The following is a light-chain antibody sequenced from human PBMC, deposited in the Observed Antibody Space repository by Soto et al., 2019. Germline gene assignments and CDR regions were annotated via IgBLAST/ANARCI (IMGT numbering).Light chain of an antibody. J-gene: IGLJ1*01. V-gene: IGLV1-44*01. Sequence: QSVLTQPPSASGTPGQRVTISCSGSNSNIGTNSGNWYQQLPGTAPRLLIYDNNLRPSGVPGRFSGSKSGTSASLAINGLQSEDEADYYCAAWDDTLNAYVFGTATKLTVL. CDR2: DNN. CDR1: NSNIGTNS. CDR3: AAWDDTLNAYV.